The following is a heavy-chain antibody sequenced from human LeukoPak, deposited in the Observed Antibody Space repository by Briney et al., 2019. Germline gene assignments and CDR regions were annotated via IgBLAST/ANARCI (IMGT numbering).Heavy chain of an antibody. J-gene: IGHJ4*02. CDR1: GFTFSNAW. D-gene: IGHD3-22*01. Sequence: PGGSLRLSCAASGFTFSNAWMSWVRQAPGKGLEWVGRIKSKTDGGTTDYAAPVKGRFTISKDDSKNTLYLQMNSLKTEDTAVYYCTTGSGGWYDSSGYYYGNDYWGQGTLVTVSS. CDR3: TTGSGGWYDSSGYYYGNDY. V-gene: IGHV3-15*01. CDR2: IKSKTDGGTT.